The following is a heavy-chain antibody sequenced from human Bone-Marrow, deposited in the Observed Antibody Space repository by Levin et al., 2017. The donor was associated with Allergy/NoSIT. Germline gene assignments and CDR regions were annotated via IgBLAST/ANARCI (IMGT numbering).Heavy chain of an antibody. Sequence: QPGGSLRLSCAGSGFSFAEYTMIWFRQGPGKGLEWVGFMRSTTYGGTTEFAASVKGRFTISRDDSNSIAYLQMKSLKSEDTAVYYCSGLVGTTTRLDYWGRGTLVTVSS. CDR3: SGLVGTTTRLDY. V-gene: IGHV3-49*03. J-gene: IGHJ4*02. CDR1: GFSFAEYT. D-gene: IGHD1-26*01. CDR2: MRSTTYGGTT.